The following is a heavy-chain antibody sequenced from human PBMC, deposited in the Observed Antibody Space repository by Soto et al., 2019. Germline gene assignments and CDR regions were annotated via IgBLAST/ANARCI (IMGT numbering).Heavy chain of an antibody. V-gene: IGHV3-64*01. CDR2: ISSNGGST. J-gene: IGHJ3*02. CDR1: GFTFSSYA. D-gene: IGHD2-15*01. Sequence: GSLRLSCAASGFTFSSYAMHWVRQAPGKGLEYVSAISSNGGSTYYANSVKGRFTISRDNSKNTLYLQMGSLRAEDMAVYYCAGDLGYCSSGSGDWCEGAFDIWGQGTMVTVSS. CDR3: AGDLGYCSSGSGDWCEGAFDI.